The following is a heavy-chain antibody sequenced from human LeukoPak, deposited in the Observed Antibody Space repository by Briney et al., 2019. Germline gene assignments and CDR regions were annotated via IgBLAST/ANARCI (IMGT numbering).Heavy chain of an antibody. CDR1: GFTFSSCG. Sequence: GGSLRLSCAASGFTFSSCGMHWVRQAPGKGLEWVAVVAFDGGTTFYADSVKGRFTVSRDNSKSTLYLQMNSLRAEDTAVYYCAKSQRVSRHYDSWGQGTLVTVSS. V-gene: IGHV3-30*18. D-gene: IGHD5/OR15-5a*01. CDR3: AKSQRVSRHYDS. J-gene: IGHJ4*02. CDR2: VAFDGGTT.